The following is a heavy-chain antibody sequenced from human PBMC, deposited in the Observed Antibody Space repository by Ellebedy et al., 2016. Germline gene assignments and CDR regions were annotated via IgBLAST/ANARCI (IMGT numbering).Heavy chain of an antibody. CDR2: IWANINKE. D-gene: IGHD4-17*01. CDR3: ARDASLYADDL. Sequence: GESLKISCVASGFTSNRHGMHWVRQAPGKGLEWVAIIWANINKEHYAESVKGRFTISRDVSENKVYLQMTSLRAEDSAVYYCARDASLYADDLWGQGTRVTVSS. CDR1: GFTSNRHG. V-gene: IGHV3-33*01. J-gene: IGHJ4*02.